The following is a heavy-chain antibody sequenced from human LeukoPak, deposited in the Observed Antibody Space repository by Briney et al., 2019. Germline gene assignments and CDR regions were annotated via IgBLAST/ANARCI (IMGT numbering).Heavy chain of an antibody. CDR1: GFTFSSYE. Sequence: GGSLRLSCAASGFTFSSYEMNWVRQAPGKGLECVSYISSSGSTIYYADSVKGRFTSSRDNAKNSLYLQMNSLRAEDTAVYYCATITAHYYMDVWGKGTTVTISS. V-gene: IGHV3-48*03. J-gene: IGHJ6*03. D-gene: IGHD3-16*01. CDR2: ISSSGSTI. CDR3: ATITAHYYMDV.